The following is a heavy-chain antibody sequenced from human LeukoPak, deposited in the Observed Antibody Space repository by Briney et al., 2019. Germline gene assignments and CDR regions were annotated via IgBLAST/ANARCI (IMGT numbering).Heavy chain of an antibody. CDR1: GGSFSGYY. J-gene: IGHJ4*02. CDR2: INHSGST. V-gene: IGHV4-34*01. Sequence: SETLSLTCAVYGGSFSGYYWSWIRQPPGKGLEWIGEINHSGSTNYNPSLKSRVTISVDTSKNQFSLKLSSATAADTAVYYCASPPSVTDYWGQGTLVTVSS. D-gene: IGHD4-17*01. CDR3: ASPPSVTDY.